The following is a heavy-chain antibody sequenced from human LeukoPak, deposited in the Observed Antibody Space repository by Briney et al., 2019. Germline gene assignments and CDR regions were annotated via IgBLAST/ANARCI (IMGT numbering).Heavy chain of an antibody. Sequence: PGGSLRLSCASGFALIGYNMNWVRQAPGKGLEWVASISASSSFIYYSDSVRGRFTISRDNPKKSLYLQMNNLRVEDTAVYFCAAAPELPGWFDPWGQGTLVTVSS. CDR3: AAAPELPGWFDP. V-gene: IGHV3-21*01. D-gene: IGHD1-14*01. CDR2: ISASSSFI. J-gene: IGHJ5*02. CDR1: GFALIGYN.